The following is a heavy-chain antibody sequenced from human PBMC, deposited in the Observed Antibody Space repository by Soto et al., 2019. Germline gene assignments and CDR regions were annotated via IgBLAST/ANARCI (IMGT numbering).Heavy chain of an antibody. Sequence: SLRLSCAASGFTFSSYEMNWVRQAPGKGLEWVSYISSSGSSIYYADSVKGRFTISRDNSKNLLYLQMNSLRAEDTAVYYCARVPAGYTSSWFLANWFDPWGQGTLVTVSS. CDR1: GFTFSSYE. CDR2: ISSSGSSI. CDR3: ARVPAGYTSSWFLANWFDP. D-gene: IGHD6-13*01. V-gene: IGHV3-48*03. J-gene: IGHJ5*02.